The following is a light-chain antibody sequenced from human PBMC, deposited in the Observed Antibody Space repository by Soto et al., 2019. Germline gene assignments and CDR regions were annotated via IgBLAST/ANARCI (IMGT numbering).Light chain of an antibody. V-gene: IGKV3-15*01. J-gene: IGKJ5*01. Sequence: EIVMTQSPATLSVSPGERDTLSCRDSQSDSSNLAWYQQKPGQAPRLLIYGASTRATGIPARFSGSGSGTEFTLTISSLQSEDFAVYYCQQYNNWPLTFGQGTHWRLN. CDR1: QSDSSN. CDR2: GAS. CDR3: QQYNNWPLT.